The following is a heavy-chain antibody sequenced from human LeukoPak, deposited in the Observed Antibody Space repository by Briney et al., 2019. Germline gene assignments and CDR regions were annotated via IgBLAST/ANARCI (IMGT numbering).Heavy chain of an antibody. CDR3: ARDRSSGSYFPFGY. Sequence: GGSLRLSCAASGFTFSSYWMSWVRQAPGKGLEWVSGINWNGGSTGYADSVKGRFTISRDNAKNSLYLQMNSLRAEDTAVYYCARDRSSGSYFPFGYWGQGTLVTVSS. CDR2: INWNGGST. V-gene: IGHV3-20*04. CDR1: GFTFSSYW. D-gene: IGHD3-10*01. J-gene: IGHJ4*02.